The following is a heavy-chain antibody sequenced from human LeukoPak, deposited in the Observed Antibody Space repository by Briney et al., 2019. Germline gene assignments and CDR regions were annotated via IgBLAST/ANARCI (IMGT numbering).Heavy chain of an antibody. CDR1: GFTFSSYS. Sequence: GGSLRLSCAASGFTFSSYSMNWVRQAPGKGLEWVSSISSSSYIYYADSVKGRFTISRDNAKNSLYLQMNSLRAEDTAVYYCARESRETNYFDYWGQGTLVTVSS. V-gene: IGHV3-21*01. CDR2: ISSSSYI. J-gene: IGHJ4*02. D-gene: IGHD1/OR15-1a*01. CDR3: ARESRETNYFDY.